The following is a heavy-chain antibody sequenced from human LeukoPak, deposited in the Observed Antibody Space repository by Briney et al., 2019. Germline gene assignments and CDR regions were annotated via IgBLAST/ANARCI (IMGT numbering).Heavy chain of an antibody. J-gene: IGHJ1*01. CDR1: GGTFSSYA. Sequence: AASVKVSCKASGGTFSSYAISWVRQAPGQGLEWMGRIIPILGIANYAQKFQGRVTITADKSTSTAYMELSSLRSEDTAVYYCARDFTSGRAEYFQHWGQGTLVTVSS. CDR3: ARDFTSGRAEYFQH. CDR2: IIPILGIA. V-gene: IGHV1-69*04. D-gene: IGHD1-26*01.